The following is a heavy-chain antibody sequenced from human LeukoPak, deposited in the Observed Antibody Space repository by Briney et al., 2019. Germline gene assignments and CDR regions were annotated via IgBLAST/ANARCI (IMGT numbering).Heavy chain of an antibody. CDR3: ARSYDFWSFDY. V-gene: IGHV3-74*01. CDR1: GFTLSRYW. CDR2: IKSDGSST. D-gene: IGHD3-3*01. J-gene: IGHJ4*02. Sequence: GGSLRLSCAASGFTLSRYWMHWVRQAPGKGLVWVSRIKSDGSSTSYADSVKGRFTISRDNAKNTLYLQMNSLRAEDTAVYYCARSYDFWSFDYWGQGTLVTVSS.